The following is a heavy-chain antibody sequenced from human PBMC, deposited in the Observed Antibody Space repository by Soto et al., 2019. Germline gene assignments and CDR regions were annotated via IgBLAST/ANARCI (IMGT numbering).Heavy chain of an antibody. CDR3: ARGWGFGFDP. CDR2: INHSGST. J-gene: IGHJ5*02. CDR1: GGSFSGPN. Sequence: QVQLQQWGAGLLKPSETLSLACAVYGGSFSGPNWSWIRQPPGKGLEWIGEINHSGSTNYNPSLKSRVTISIDMSKKQYSLKVTWVTAADAAIYYCARGWGFGFDPWGQGILVTVSS. V-gene: IGHV4-34*01. D-gene: IGHD3-10*01.